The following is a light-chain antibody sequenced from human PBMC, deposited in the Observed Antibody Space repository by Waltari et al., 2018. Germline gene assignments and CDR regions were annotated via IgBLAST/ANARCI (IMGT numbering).Light chain of an antibody. CDR3: QSYDSSLSGYV. Sequence: QSVLTQPPSVSGAPGQRVTISCTGSSSNIGAGYDVHWYQQLPGTAPKLLITGNSNRPSGVPDRFSGSKSGTSASLAMTGLQAEDEADYYCQSYDSSLSGYVFGTGTKVTVL. CDR2: GNS. J-gene: IGLJ1*01. CDR1: SSNIGAGYD. V-gene: IGLV1-40*01.